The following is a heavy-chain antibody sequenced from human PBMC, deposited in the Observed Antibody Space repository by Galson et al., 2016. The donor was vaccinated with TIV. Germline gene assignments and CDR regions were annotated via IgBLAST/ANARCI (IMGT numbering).Heavy chain of an antibody. D-gene: IGHD2-2*01. CDR1: GFTFANYA. CDR2: ISSSGGHT. V-gene: IGHV3-23*01. J-gene: IGHJ4*02. CDR3: ASRDIAVIPAAIVFDY. Sequence: SLRLSCAASGFTFANYAMSWVRQAPGKGLEWVSTISSSGGHTYYADSVKGRFTISRDNSKNAPYVQINNLRAEDTAVYYCASRDIAVIPAAIVFDYWGQGTLVTVSS.